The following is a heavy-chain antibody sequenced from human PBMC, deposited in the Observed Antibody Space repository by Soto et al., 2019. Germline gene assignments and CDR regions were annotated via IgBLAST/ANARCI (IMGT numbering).Heavy chain of an antibody. V-gene: IGHV1-69*06. CDR2: IIPIFGTA. Sequence: GASVKVSCKVSGGTFSSYAISSVRQAPGQGLEWMGGIIPIFGTANYAQKFQGRVTSHADKSTRTAYMELSSLRSEDTAVYYCASDGVVVVPATSDPYYYGMDVWGQGTTVTVSS. J-gene: IGHJ6*02. D-gene: IGHD2-2*01. CDR1: GGTFSSYA. CDR3: ASDGVVVVPATSDPYYYGMDV.